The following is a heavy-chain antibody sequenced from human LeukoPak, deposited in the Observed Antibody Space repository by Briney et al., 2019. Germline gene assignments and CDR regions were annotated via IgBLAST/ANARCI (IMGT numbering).Heavy chain of an antibody. CDR2: INPNSGGT. D-gene: IGHD3-16*02. Sequence: ASVKVSCKASGYTFTGYYMHWVRQAPGQGLEWMGWINPNSGGTNYAQKFQGRVTMTRDTSISTAYMELSRLRSDDTAVYYCARAARDYVWGSYRYRTKYFDYWGQGTLVTVSS. J-gene: IGHJ4*02. CDR1: GYTFTGYY. V-gene: IGHV1-2*02. CDR3: ARAARDYVWGSYRYRTKYFDY.